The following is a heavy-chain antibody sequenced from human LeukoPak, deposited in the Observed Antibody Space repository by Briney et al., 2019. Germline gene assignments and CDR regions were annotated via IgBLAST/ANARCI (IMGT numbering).Heavy chain of an antibody. CDR2: VYYSGST. Sequence: PSETLSLTCTVSGGSISTYYWSWIRQPPGKGLEWIGYVYYSGSTNYNPSLKSRVTMSVDTSKIQFSLKLSSVTAADAAVYYCARESSSTWDAFDIWGQGRMVTVSS. V-gene: IGHV4-59*01. CDR1: GGSISTYY. D-gene: IGHD2-2*01. J-gene: IGHJ3*02. CDR3: ARESSSTWDAFDI.